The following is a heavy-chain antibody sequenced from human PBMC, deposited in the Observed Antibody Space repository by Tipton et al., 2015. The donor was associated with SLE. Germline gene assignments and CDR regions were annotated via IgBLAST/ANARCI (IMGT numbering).Heavy chain of an antibody. CDR1: GGTFSSYT. Sequence: QSGPEVKKPGSSVKVSCKASGGTFSSYTISWVRQAPGQGLEWMGRIIPILGIANYAQKFQGRVTITADKSTSTAYMELSSLRSEDTAVYYCASHGRYSSVYFDYWGQGTLVTVSS. CDR2: IIPILGIA. D-gene: IGHD6-19*01. CDR3: ASHGRYSSVYFDY. J-gene: IGHJ4*02. V-gene: IGHV1-69*02.